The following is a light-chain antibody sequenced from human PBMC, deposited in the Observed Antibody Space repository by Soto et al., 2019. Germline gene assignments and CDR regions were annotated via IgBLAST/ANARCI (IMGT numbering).Light chain of an antibody. CDR3: QPYHSYWP. CDR1: QNIRSR. J-gene: IGKJ1*01. V-gene: IGKV1-5*01. Sequence: GDRVTITCRASQNIRSRLAWFQQKPGKAPKLLIYDASSLESGVPQRFSGSGSGTEFSLTISSPQTDDFSTYPCQPYHSYWPFGQETKVDIK. CDR2: DAS.